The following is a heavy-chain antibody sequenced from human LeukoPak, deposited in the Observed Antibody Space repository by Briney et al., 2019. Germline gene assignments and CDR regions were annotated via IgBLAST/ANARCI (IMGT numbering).Heavy chain of an antibody. CDR3: AKEQH. J-gene: IGHJ1*01. CDR1: GFTFDDYA. CDR2: ISWNSGSI. Sequence: GGSLRLSCAASGFTFDDYAMHWVRQAPGKGLEWVSGISWNSGSIGYADSVKGRFTISRDNAKNSLYLQMNSLRAEDTALYYCAKEQHWGQGTLVTVPS. V-gene: IGHV3-9*01.